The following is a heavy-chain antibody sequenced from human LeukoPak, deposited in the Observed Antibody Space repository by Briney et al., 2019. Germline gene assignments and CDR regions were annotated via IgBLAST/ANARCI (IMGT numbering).Heavy chain of an antibody. V-gene: IGHV3-23*01. D-gene: IGHD3-22*01. CDR1: GFTFSSYA. CDR3: ARSPYDSSGYYYYY. CDR2: ISGSGGST. Sequence: PGGSLRLSCAASGFTFSSYAMSWVRQAPGKGLEWVTAISGSGGSTYYADSVKGRFTISRDHSKNTLYLQMNSLRAEDTAVYYCARSPYDSSGYYYYYWGQGTLVTVSS. J-gene: IGHJ4*02.